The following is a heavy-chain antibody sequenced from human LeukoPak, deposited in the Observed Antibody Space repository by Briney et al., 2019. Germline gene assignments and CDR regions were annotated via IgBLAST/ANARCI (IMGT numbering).Heavy chain of an antibody. J-gene: IGHJ4*02. V-gene: IGHV3-74*01. CDR3: ATGGNSLAY. D-gene: IGHD1-26*01. CDR1: GFTFNNYW. Sequence: PGGSLRLSCAASGFTFNNYWMHWARQAPGKGLMWVSRLNRDGSSTTYAGSVKGRFTISRDNAKNTLYLQMNSLRAEDTAVYYCATGGNSLAYWGQGTLVTVSS. CDR2: LNRDGSST.